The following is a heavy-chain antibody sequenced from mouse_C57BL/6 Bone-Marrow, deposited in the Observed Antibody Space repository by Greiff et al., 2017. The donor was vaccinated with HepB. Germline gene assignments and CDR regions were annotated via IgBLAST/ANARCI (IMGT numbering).Heavy chain of an antibody. V-gene: IGHV1-26*01. CDR3: ARDYLWYFDV. D-gene: IGHD2-4*01. Sequence: EVKVVESGPELVKPGASVKISCKASGYTFTDYYMNWVKQSHGKSLEWIGDINPNNGGTSYNQKFKGKATLTVDKSSSTAYMELRSLTSEDSAVYYCARDYLWYFDVWGTGTTVTVSS. CDR1: GYTFTDYY. CDR2: INPNNGGT. J-gene: IGHJ1*03.